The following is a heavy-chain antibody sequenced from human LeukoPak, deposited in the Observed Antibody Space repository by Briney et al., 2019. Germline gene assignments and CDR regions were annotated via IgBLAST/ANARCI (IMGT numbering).Heavy chain of an antibody. CDR3: ARHPDYYDSSGYYYVGAEGYYFDY. D-gene: IGHD3-22*01. CDR2: IYPGDSDT. V-gene: IGHV5-51*01. Sequence: GESLKISCKGSGYSFTSYWIGWVRKMPGKGLEWMGIIYPGDSDTRYSPSFQGQVTNSADKSISTAYLQWSSLKASDTAMYYCARHPDYYDSSGYYYVGAEGYYFDYWGQGTLVTVSS. CDR1: GYSFTSYW. J-gene: IGHJ4*02.